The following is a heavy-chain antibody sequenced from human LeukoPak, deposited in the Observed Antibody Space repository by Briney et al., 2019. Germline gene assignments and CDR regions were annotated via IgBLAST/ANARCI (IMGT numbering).Heavy chain of an antibody. CDR1: GGSISSSSHY. Sequence: SETLSLTCTVSGGSISSSSHYWGWIRQPPGKGLEWIGSIYYSGSTYYNPSLKSRVTISVDTSKNQFSLKLSSVTAADTAVYYCARHSVYSSSLDYWGQGTLVTVSS. CDR3: ARHSVYSSSLDY. CDR2: IYYSGST. D-gene: IGHD6-6*01. V-gene: IGHV4-39*01. J-gene: IGHJ4*02.